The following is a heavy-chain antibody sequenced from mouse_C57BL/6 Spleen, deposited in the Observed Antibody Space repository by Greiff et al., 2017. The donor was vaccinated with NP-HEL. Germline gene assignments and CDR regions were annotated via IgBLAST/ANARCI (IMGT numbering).Heavy chain of an antibody. CDR3: ARSPVTTVVDY. D-gene: IGHD1-1*01. CDR1: GYTFTSYW. Sequence: QVQLQQPGAELVRPGTSVQLSCKASGYTFTSYWMHWVKQRPGQGLEWIGVIDPSDSYTNYNQKFKGKATLTVDTSSSTAYMQLSSLTSEDSAVYYCARSPVTTVVDYWGQGTTLTVSS. V-gene: IGHV1-59*01. J-gene: IGHJ2*01. CDR2: IDPSDSYT.